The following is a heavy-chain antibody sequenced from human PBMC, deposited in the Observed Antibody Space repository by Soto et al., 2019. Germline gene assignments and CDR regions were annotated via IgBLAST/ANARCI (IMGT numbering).Heavy chain of an antibody. CDR3: AGVRMPLRS. J-gene: IGHJ4*02. CDR1: EFTFSSDH. D-gene: IGHD2-2*01. V-gene: IGHV3-48*02. Sequence: EVQLVESGGGSVQPGGSLRLSCAASEFTFSSDHMHWVRQAPGKGLEWISYISSSSSDIYYADSVKGRFTISRDNAKKTLQLQMNRLRDEVTVVEYWAGVRMPLRSGGQGTRFTVSS. CDR2: ISSSSSDI.